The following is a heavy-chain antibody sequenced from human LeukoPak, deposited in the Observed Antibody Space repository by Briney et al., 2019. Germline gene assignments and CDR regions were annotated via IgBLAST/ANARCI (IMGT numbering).Heavy chain of an antibody. CDR2: ISYDGSNK. CDR1: GFTFSSYG. D-gene: IGHD3-3*01. V-gene: IGHV3-30*18. CDR3: AKDIGSGTYYNGMDV. J-gene: IGHJ6*02. Sequence: PGGSLRLSCAASGFTFSSYGMHWVRQAPGKGLEWVAVISYDGSNKYYADSVKGRSTISRDNSKNTLYLQMNSLRAEETAVYYCAKDIGSGTYYNGMDVWGQGTTVTVSS.